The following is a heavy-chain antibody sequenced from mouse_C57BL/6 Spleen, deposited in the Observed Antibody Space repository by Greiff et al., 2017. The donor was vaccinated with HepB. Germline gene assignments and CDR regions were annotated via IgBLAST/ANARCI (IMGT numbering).Heavy chain of an antibody. J-gene: IGHJ1*03. CDR1: GYTFTSYG. CDR3: ARSGYGSSYEDWYFDV. Sequence: VQLQQSGAELARPGASVKLSCKASGYTFTSYGISWVKQRTGQGLEWIGEIYPRSGNTYYNDKFKGKAKRTAYKSSSTAYMELRSLTSEDSAVYFCARSGYGSSYEDWYFDVWGTGTTVTVSS. D-gene: IGHD1-1*01. CDR2: IYPRSGNT. V-gene: IGHV1-81*01.